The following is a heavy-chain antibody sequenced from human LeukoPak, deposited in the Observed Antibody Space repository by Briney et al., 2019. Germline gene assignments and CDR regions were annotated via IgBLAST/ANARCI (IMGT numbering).Heavy chain of an antibody. J-gene: IGHJ4*02. Sequence: SETLSLTCTVSGASISGYYWSWIRQPAGKGLEWIGRIYSGGNTNYNPSLKSRVTISVDAPMNQFSLKVTSVTAADTAVYYCARHRKGRFEDTDYWGQGTLVTVSS. V-gene: IGHV4-4*07. CDR2: IYSGGNT. CDR3: ARHRKGRFEDTDY. D-gene: IGHD2-15*01. CDR1: GASISGYY.